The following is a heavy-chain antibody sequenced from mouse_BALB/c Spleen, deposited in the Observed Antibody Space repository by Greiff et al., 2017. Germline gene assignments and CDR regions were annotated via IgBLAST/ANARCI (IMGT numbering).Heavy chain of an antibody. J-gene: IGHJ4*01. Sequence: EVMLVESGPGLVKPSQSLSLTCTVTGYSITSDYAWNWIRQFPGNKLEWMGYISYSGSTSYNPSLKSRISITRDTSKNQFFLQLNSVTTEDTATYYCALYGLYAMDYWGQGTSVTVSS. CDR2: ISYSGST. CDR1: GYSITSDYA. V-gene: IGHV3-2*02. CDR3: ALYGLYAMDY. D-gene: IGHD1-1*02.